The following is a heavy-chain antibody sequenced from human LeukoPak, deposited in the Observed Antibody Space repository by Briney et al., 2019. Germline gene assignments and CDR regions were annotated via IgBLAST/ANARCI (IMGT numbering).Heavy chain of an antibody. V-gene: IGHV3-21*04. CDR2: ISSSSSYK. J-gene: IGHJ4*02. D-gene: IGHD6-13*01. Sequence: PGGSLRLSCAASGFNFSRNSMNWVRQAPGKGLEWVSSISSSSSYKYYGDSVRGRFTISRDNAKNSLYLQMNSLRPEDTALYYCARGSNSWPSLFDYWGQGTLVAVSS. CDR1: GFNFSRNS. CDR3: ARGSNSWPSLFDY.